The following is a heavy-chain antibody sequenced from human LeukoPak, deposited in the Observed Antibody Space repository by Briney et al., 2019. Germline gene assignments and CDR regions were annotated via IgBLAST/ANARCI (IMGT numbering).Heavy chain of an antibody. CDR2: INPDGSEK. D-gene: IGHD6-19*01. CDR3: ARDRGYSSFDY. Sequence: GGSLRLSCAASGFTCSSYWMSWVRQAPGKGLEWVASINPDGSEKYSVDSVKGRFTISRDNAKNSLYLQMNSLRAEDTAVYYCARDRGYSSFDYWGQGTLVTVSS. CDR1: GFTCSSYW. V-gene: IGHV3-7*01. J-gene: IGHJ4*02.